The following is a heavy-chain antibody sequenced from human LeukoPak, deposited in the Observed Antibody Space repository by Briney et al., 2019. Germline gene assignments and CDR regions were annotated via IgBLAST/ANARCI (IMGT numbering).Heavy chain of an antibody. CDR3: ARTNGILWFGESAFDI. Sequence: SVKVSCKASGYTFTSYAMNWVRQAPGQGLEWMGWINTNTGNPTYAQGFTGRFVFFLDHSVRTAYLQISSLKAEDTAVYYCARTNGILWFGESAFDIWRQGTMVTVSS. CDR1: GYTFTSYA. CDR2: INTNTGNP. V-gene: IGHV7-4-1*02. D-gene: IGHD3-10*01. J-gene: IGHJ3*02.